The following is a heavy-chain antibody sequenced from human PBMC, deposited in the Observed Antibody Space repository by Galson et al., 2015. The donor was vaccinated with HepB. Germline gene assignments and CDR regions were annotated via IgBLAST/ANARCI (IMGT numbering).Heavy chain of an antibody. CDR2: IIPILGIA. Sequence: SVTVSCKASGGTFSSYAISWVRQAPGQGLEWMGRIIPILGIANYAQKFQGRVTITADKSTSTAYMELSSLRSEDTAVYYCARGYYYYDSSGYYRSPEYYYYYYGMDVWGQGTTVTVSS. CDR1: GGTFSSYA. CDR3: ARGYYYYDSSGYYRSPEYYYYYYGMDV. D-gene: IGHD3-22*01. J-gene: IGHJ6*02. V-gene: IGHV1-69*04.